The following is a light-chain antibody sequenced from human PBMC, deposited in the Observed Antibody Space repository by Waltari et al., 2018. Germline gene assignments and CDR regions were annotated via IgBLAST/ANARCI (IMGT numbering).Light chain of an antibody. J-gene: IGLJ3*02. CDR2: DTT. V-gene: IGLV7-46*01. Sequence: XXVTQEPSLTVSPGGTVXLTCGXXXXAVXSGHSPYXFQQKPGQAPRTLIYDTTNKHPWTPARFSGSLLGGKAALTLSGXQXXXXAXYYXLXSYSGAWXXXGGTKLTVL. CDR3: LXSYSGAWX. CDR1: XXAVXSGHS.